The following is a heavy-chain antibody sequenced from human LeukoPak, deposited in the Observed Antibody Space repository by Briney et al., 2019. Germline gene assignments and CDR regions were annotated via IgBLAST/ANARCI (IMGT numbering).Heavy chain of an antibody. V-gene: IGHV3-48*01. CDR3: ARCWGSGSYLFDAFDI. D-gene: IGHD1-26*01. Sequence: PGGSLRLSCAASGFTFSSYSMLWVRQAPGKGLEWVSYISSSSSTIYYADSVKGRFTISRDNAKNSLYLQMNTLRAEDTAVYYCARCWGSGSYLFDAFDIWGQGTMVTVSS. J-gene: IGHJ3*02. CDR2: ISSSSSTI. CDR1: GFTFSSYS.